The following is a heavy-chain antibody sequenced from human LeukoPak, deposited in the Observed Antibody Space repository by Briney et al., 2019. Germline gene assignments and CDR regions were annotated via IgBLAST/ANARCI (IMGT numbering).Heavy chain of an antibody. CDR3: AKASLVFKGMGYDAFDI. CDR2: LSYDGTNK. J-gene: IGHJ3*02. Sequence: PGGSLRLSCAASGFTFSSYSMNWVRQAPGKGLEWVAVLSYDGTNKYYADSVKGRFTISRDNSKNTLYLQMNSLRAEDTAVYYCAKASLVFKGMGYDAFDIRGQGTMVTVSS. D-gene: IGHD1-1*01. V-gene: IGHV3-30*18. CDR1: GFTFSSYS.